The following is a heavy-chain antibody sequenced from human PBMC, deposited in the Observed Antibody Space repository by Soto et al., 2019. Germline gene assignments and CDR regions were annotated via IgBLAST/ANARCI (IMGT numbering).Heavy chain of an antibody. CDR3: VKDFSGYTHGVRVFEI. CDR1: GFTFQNFA. D-gene: IGHD5-18*01. J-gene: IGHJ3*02. Sequence: EVQLVESGGGFVQPGRSLTLACATSGFTFQNFAMHWVRQAPGKGLIWVSSINWNSRTILYADSVKGRFTISRDNATSSLYLQMNSLRVEDTALYYCVKDFSGYTHGVRVFEIWGQGTMVTVSS. V-gene: IGHV3-9*01. CDR2: INWNSRTI.